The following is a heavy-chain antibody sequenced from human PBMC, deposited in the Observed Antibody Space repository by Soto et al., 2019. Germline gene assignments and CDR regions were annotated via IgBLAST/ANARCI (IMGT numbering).Heavy chain of an antibody. Sequence: QLQLQESGPGLVKPSETLSLTCTVSGGSFSSSTYYWGWIRQPPGMGLEWIGSMYSGGNTYYNPSLKSRVTVSVDTSKNHYSLRLTAVTAADTAMYYCARQPYDSTGYYYGAWGQGTLVTVSS. V-gene: IGHV4-39*01. D-gene: IGHD3-22*01. CDR3: ARQPYDSTGYYYGA. CDR1: GGSFSSSTYY. CDR2: MYSGGNT. J-gene: IGHJ5*02.